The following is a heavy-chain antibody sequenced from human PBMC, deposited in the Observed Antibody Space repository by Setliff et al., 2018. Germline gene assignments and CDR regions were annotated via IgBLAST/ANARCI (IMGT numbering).Heavy chain of an antibody. D-gene: IGHD2-15*01. CDR2: INGNSGVT. Sequence: ASVKVSCKASADTFTGYYVHWVRQAPGQGLEWMGWINGNSGVTKYAQKFQGRVTMTSETSISIVYMDLTRLTSDDTAVYYCARAPPKIVVTVAALDYWGQGALVTVSS. CDR1: ADTFTGYY. J-gene: IGHJ4*02. CDR3: ARAPPKIVVTVAALDY. V-gene: IGHV1-2*02.